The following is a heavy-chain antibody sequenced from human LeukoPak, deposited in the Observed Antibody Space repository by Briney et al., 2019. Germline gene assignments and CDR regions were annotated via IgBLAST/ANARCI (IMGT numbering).Heavy chain of an antibody. V-gene: IGHV1-2*02. Sequence: ASVKVSCKASGYTFTGYYMHWVRQAPGQGLEWMGWINPNSGGTNYAQKFQGRVTMTRDTSISTAYMELSRLRSDDMAVYYCARAGDSSSWDNWFDPWGQGTLVTVSS. J-gene: IGHJ5*02. D-gene: IGHD6-13*01. CDR3: ARAGDSSSWDNWFDP. CDR1: GYTFTGYY. CDR2: INPNSGGT.